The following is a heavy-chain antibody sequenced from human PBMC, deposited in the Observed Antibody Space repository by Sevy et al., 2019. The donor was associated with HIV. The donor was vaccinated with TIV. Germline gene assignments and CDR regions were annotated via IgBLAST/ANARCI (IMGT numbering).Heavy chain of an antibody. CDR2: ISYDGSNK. V-gene: IGHV3-30*18. D-gene: IGHD6-19*01. J-gene: IGHJ6*02. Sequence: GGSLRLSCAASGFTFSSYGMHWVHQAPGKGLEWVAVISYDGSNKYYADSVKGRFTISRDNSKNTLYLQMNSLRAEDTAVYYCAKDQISGSSGWYEVVGGMDVWGQGTTVTAP. CDR1: GFTFSSYG. CDR3: AKDQISGSSGWYEVVGGMDV.